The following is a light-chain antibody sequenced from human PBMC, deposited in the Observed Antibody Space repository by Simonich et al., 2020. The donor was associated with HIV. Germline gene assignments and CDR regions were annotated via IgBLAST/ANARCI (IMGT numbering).Light chain of an antibody. Sequence: QSALTQPASVSGSPGQSITISCTGTSSDGGGYNYVSWYEQHTGKAPKLMIYDVNKRPSGVSNRVSGSKAGNTASLTISGLQAEDEADYYCSSYTSSSTWVFGGGTKLTVL. V-gene: IGLV2-14*01. CDR1: SSDGGGYNY. CDR2: DVN. CDR3: SSYTSSSTWV. J-gene: IGLJ3*02.